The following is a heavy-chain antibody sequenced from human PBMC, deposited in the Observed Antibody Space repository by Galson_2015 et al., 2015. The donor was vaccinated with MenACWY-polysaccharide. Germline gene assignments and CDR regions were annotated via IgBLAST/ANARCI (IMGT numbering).Heavy chain of an antibody. Sequence: TLSLTCTVSGDSISSGSYYWSWIRQPAGQGLEWIGRIYTSGSTKYNPSLKSRVTISVDTSKSQFSLKLSSVTAVDTAVYYCARGGGGLGSYYNVFWGQGTLVTVSS. CDR1: GDSISSGSYY. CDR3: ARGGGGLGSYYNVF. D-gene: IGHD3-10*01. J-gene: IGHJ4*02. CDR2: IYTSGST. V-gene: IGHV4-61*02.